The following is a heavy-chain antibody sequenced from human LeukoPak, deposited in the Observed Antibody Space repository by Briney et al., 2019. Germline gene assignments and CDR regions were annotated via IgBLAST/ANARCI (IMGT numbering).Heavy chain of an antibody. CDR1: GSTFISYG. CDR3: AWTSHDSSGQSNWFDP. Sequence: GASVKVSCKASGSTFISYGISWVRQAPGQGLEWMGWISTYNGNTKYAQKLQGRVTMTTDTSTSTAYMELRSLRSDDTAVYYCAWTSHDSSGQSNWFDPWGQGTLVTVSS. V-gene: IGHV1-18*01. CDR2: ISTYNGNT. J-gene: IGHJ5*02. D-gene: IGHD3-22*01.